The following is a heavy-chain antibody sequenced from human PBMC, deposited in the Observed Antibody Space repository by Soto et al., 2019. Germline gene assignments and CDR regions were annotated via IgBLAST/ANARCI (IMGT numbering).Heavy chain of an antibody. Sequence: EVQLLESGGGLVQPGGSLRLSCAASGFTFSSYAMSWVHQAPGKGLEWVSSTSGSGASTFYADSVKGRFTISRDNSKNTLYLQMHSLRAEDTAVYYCAKHGGYYYDNSGYYRYVEHWGQGTLVTVSS. D-gene: IGHD3-22*01. CDR3: AKHGGYYYDNSGYYRYVEH. J-gene: IGHJ1*01. V-gene: IGHV3-23*01. CDR1: GFTFSSYA. CDR2: TSGSGAST.